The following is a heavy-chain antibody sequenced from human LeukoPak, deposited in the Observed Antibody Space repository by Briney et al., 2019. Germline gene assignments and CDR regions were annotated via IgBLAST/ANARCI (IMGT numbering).Heavy chain of an antibody. J-gene: IGHJ6*02. Sequence: GGSLRLSCAASGFTFSDYYMSWIRQAPGKGLEWVSYISSSGSTIYYADSVKGRFTISRDNAKNSLYLQMNSLRAEDTAVYYCARDTVVPAAFYYYYGMDVWGQATTVTVSS. D-gene: IGHD2-2*01. CDR1: GFTFSDYY. CDR2: ISSSGSTI. V-gene: IGHV3-11*01. CDR3: ARDTVVPAAFYYYYGMDV.